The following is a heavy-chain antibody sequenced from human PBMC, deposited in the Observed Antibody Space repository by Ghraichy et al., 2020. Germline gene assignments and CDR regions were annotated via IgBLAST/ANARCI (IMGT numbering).Heavy chain of an antibody. D-gene: IGHD2-21*02. CDR1: GFTITSYS. J-gene: IGHJ3*02. CDR3: AKDAVTANGRWDGFDI. Sequence: GGSLRLSCAASGFTITSYSMSWVRQAPTKGLEWVSSINGNGAKINYADSVKGRFTISRDNSKNTLYLQMNSLRADDTAVYYCAKDAVTANGRWDGFDIWGQGTTVTVSS. V-gene: IGHV3-23*01. CDR2: INGNGAKI.